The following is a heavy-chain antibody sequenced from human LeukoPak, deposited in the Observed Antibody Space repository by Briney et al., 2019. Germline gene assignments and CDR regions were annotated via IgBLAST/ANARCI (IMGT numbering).Heavy chain of an antibody. J-gene: IGHJ4*02. Sequence: GGSLRLSCVGSGFTLSGYWMNWVRQAPGKGLEWVANIRQDGSEKYHVDSVKGRFTISRDNAKNSLYLQMNSLTADDKAVYYCAGQWLSPFDYWGQGTLVTVSS. CDR1: GFTLSGYW. D-gene: IGHD6-19*01. V-gene: IGHV3-7*01. CDR2: IRQDGSEK. CDR3: AGQWLSPFDY.